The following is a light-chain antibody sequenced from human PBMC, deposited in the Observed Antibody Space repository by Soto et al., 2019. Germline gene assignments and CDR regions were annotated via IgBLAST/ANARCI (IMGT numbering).Light chain of an antibody. Sequence: DLQMTQSPSSVSASVGDRVTITCRASQRVSNYLNWYQHRPGEAPKLLIYSASSSQSGVPSRFSGSVSGTDYTLTISSLQPEDSATYSCQQSYSAPRTFGQGTKVEIK. CDR1: QRVSNY. J-gene: IGKJ1*01. CDR3: QQSYSAPRT. CDR2: SAS. V-gene: IGKV1-39*01.